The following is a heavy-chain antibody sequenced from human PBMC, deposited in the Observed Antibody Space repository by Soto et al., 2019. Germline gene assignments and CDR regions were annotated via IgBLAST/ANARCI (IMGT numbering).Heavy chain of an antibody. Sequence: EVQLVESGGGLVKPGGSLRLSCAASGFTFSNAWMNWVRQAPGKGLEWVGRIKSKTDGGTTDYAAPVKGRFTISRDDSKNTLYLQMNSLKTEDTAVYYCTTGEAVAGGDYYYGMDVWGQGTTVTVSS. CDR3: TTGEAVAGGDYYYGMDV. D-gene: IGHD6-19*01. J-gene: IGHJ6*02. CDR2: IKSKTDGGTT. CDR1: GFTFSNAW. V-gene: IGHV3-15*07.